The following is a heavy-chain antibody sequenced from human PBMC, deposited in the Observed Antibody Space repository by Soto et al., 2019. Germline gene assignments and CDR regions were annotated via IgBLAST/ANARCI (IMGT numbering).Heavy chain of an antibody. CDR1: GYTFTSYA. D-gene: IGHD2-21*02. J-gene: IGHJ4*02. CDR2: INAGNGNT. CDR3: ARSIVVVTALDY. V-gene: IGHV1-3*05. Sequence: QVQLVQSGAEEKKSGASVKVSCKASGYTFTSYAMHWVRQAPGQRLEWMGWINAGNGNTKYSQKFQGRVTITRDTSASTAYMELISLRSEDTAVYYCARSIVVVTALDYWGQGTLVTVSS.